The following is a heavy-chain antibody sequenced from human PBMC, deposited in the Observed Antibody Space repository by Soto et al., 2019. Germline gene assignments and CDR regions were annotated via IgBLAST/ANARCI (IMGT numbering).Heavy chain of an antibody. D-gene: IGHD5-18*01. CDR2: FYYIGST. J-gene: IGHJ4*02. CDR3: ARIVEGAMVDY. Sequence: PSETLSLTCSVSGGSGSRGSYYWSWIRQPPGKGLEWIGKFYYIGSTNYNPSIKSRVTITTDTSKNQFSLQLRSVTAADTAVYYCARIVEGAMVDYWGQGILVTSPQ. CDR1: GGSGSRGSYY. V-gene: IGHV4-61*01.